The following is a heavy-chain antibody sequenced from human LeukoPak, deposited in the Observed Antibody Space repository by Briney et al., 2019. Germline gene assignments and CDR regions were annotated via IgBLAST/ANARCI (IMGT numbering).Heavy chain of an antibody. CDR1: GFTFRKYW. CDR3: LTIVETEIDAFDI. J-gene: IGHJ3*02. CDR2: INPDDGST. V-gene: IGHV3-74*01. D-gene: IGHD2-21*01. Sequence: GGSLRLSCAASGFTFRKYWLHWVRQAPGKGLVWVSRINPDDGSTSYADSVKGRFTISRDNAKSTLYLQMNSLRAEDTAVYYCLTIVETEIDAFDIWGQGTKVTVSS.